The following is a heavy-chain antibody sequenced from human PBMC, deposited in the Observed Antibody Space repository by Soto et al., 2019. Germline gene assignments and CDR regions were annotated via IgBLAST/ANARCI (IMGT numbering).Heavy chain of an antibody. V-gene: IGHV2-5*01. D-gene: IGHD6-6*01. CDR2: IYWSGDE. CDR3: ARWLAARPVFAFEI. CDR1: GFSLSTSGVG. Sequence: PTLVNPTQTLTLTCSFSGFSLSTSGVGVGWIRQPPGKALEWLALIYWSGDEHYRPSLKSRLTITKDTSNNQVVLTMTNMDPVDTATYHCARWLAARPVFAFEIWGQGTMVTVSS. J-gene: IGHJ3*02.